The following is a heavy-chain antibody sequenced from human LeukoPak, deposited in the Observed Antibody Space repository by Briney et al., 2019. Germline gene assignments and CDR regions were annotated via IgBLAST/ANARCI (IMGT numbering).Heavy chain of an antibody. Sequence: GGSLRLSCAASGFTFSSYAMSWVRQAPGKGLEWVSAISGSGGSTYYADSMKGRFTISRDNSKNTLYLQMNRLSAEETAVYYGAKDNEYSSSWFATGAFDYWGQGTLVTVSS. CDR3: AKDNEYSSSWFATGAFDY. J-gene: IGHJ4*02. D-gene: IGHD6-13*01. CDR1: GFTFSSYA. CDR2: ISGSGGST. V-gene: IGHV3-23*01.